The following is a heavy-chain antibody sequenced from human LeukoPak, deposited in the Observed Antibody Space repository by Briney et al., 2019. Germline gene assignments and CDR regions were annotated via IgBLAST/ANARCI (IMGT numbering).Heavy chain of an antibody. CDR2: IYYSGST. D-gene: IGHD3-22*01. V-gene: IGHV4-31*03. CDR1: GGSISSGGYY. CDR3: ARALSEGGYYYVYGAFDI. J-gene: IGHJ3*02. Sequence: SETLSLTCTVSGGSISSGGYYWSWIRQHPGKGLEWIEYIYYSGSTYYNPSLKSRVTISVDTSKNQFSLKLSSVTAADTAVYYGARALSEGGYYYVYGAFDIWGQGTMVTVSS.